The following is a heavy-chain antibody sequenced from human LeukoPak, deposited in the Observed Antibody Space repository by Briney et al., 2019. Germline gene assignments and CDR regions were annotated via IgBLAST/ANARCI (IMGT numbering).Heavy chain of an antibody. CDR1: GFTFDDYA. CDR2: ISGDGGSI. V-gene: IGHV3-43*02. CDR3: AKEDYSSSWYALDY. J-gene: IGHJ4*02. D-gene: IGHD6-13*01. Sequence: GGSLRLSCAACGFTFDDYAIYWVRQGPGKGLEWVSLISGDGGSIYYADSVKGRFTISRDNSKNSLYLQMNSLRTEDTALYYCAKEDYSSSWYALDYWGQGTLVAVSS.